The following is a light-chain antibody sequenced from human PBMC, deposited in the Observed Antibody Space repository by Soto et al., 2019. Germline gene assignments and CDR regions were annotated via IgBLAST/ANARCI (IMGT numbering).Light chain of an antibody. Sequence: EIVMTQSPSSRSVPHGQRANLSCRASQSVSGTLAWYQQKPGQAHRLLIYGASTMGTDIPARCSGSGSGTEFTLTNGSLQSDDLAVYYCQEYKIWPSFGQGTKVEI. CDR3: QEYKIWPS. CDR1: QSVSGT. J-gene: IGKJ1*01. CDR2: GAS. V-gene: IGKV3-15*01.